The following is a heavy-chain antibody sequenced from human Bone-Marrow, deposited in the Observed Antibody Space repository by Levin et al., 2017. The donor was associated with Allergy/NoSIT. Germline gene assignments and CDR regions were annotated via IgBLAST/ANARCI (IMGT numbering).Heavy chain of an antibody. V-gene: IGHV3-30*04. D-gene: IGHD3/OR15-3a*01. CDR2: ISNDGNYK. CDR3: ARDKCDFWTPCGMDV. J-gene: IGHJ6*02. Sequence: GGSLRLSCAASEFTFSNYTMHWVRQAPGKGLEWVAVISNDGNYKYYADSVKGRFTLSRDNSKNTLYVEMHSLRSDDTAVYYCARDKCDFWTPCGMDVWGQGTTVTVSS. CDR1: EFTFSNYT.